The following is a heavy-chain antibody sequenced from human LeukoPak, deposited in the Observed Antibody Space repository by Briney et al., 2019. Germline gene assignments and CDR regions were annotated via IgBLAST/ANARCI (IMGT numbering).Heavy chain of an antibody. Sequence: SGGSLRLSCAASGFTFSSYAMHWVRQAPGKGLEYVSAISSNGGSTYYANSVKGRFTISRDNSKNTLYLQMGSLRAEDMAVYYCARAMRPGNYDAFDIWGQGTMVTVSS. CDR3: ARAMRPGNYDAFDI. D-gene: IGHD4-11*01. CDR1: GFTFSSYA. V-gene: IGHV3-64*01. J-gene: IGHJ3*02. CDR2: ISSNGGST.